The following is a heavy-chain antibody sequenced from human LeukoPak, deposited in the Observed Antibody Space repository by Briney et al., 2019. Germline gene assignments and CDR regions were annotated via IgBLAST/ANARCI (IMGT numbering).Heavy chain of an antibody. CDR2: ISGSGGST. V-gene: IGHV3-23*01. CDR1: GFTFSSYA. Sequence: GGSLRLSCAASGFTFSSYAMSWVRQAPGKGLEWVSAISGSGGSTYYADSVKGRFTISRDNSKNTLYLQMNSLRAEDTAVYYCAKSPAYDFWSGSLYYYYMDVWGKGTTVTVSS. CDR3: AKSPAYDFWSGSLYYYYMDV. D-gene: IGHD3-3*01. J-gene: IGHJ6*03.